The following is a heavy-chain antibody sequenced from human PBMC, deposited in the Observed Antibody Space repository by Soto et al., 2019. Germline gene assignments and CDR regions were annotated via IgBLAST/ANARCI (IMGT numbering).Heavy chain of an antibody. D-gene: IGHD6-13*01. J-gene: IGHJ4*02. CDR2: IRSEADGGTT. CDR1: GIIFSDAW. Sequence: DVQLVESGGGLVKPGGSLRLSCAASGIIFSDAWMNWVRQAPGKGLEWVGRIRSEADGGTTDYAAPVEGRFTISRDDSKNTLYLQMNSLKIEDTAVYYCTDTSVSGNSSWDYWGQGTLVTVSS. V-gene: IGHV3-15*07. CDR3: TDTSVSGNSSWDY.